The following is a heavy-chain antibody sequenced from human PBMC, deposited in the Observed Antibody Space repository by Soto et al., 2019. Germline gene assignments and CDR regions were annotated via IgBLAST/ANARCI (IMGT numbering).Heavy chain of an antibody. CDR2: ANPSSGNT. D-gene: IGHD2-2*02. J-gene: IGHJ4*02. V-gene: IGHV1-8*01. CDR3: ARSPACGTCYTDLDL. CDR1: GYTFGTYD. Sequence: QVRLVQSGAEVKEPGASVKVSCRASGYTFGTYDINWVRQAAGQGLEWLGWANPSSGNTGYAQKFRGRVTMTRDTCITTAYMELSSLTSDDTAVYFCARSPACGTCYTDLDLWGQGTLVTVSS.